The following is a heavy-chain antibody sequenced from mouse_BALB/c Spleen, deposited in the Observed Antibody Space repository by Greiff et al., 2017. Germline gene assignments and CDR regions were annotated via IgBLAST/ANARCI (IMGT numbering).Heavy chain of an antibody. CDR2: ILPGSGST. V-gene: IGHV1-9*01. CDR1: GYTFSSYW. J-gene: IGHJ4*01. D-gene: IGHD3-3*01. Sequence: QVQLQQSGAELMKPGASVKISCKATGYTFSSYWIEWVKQRPGHGLEWIGEILPGSGSTNYNEKFKGKATFTADTSSNTAYMQLSSLTSEDSAVYYCARGGGTEEYAMDYWGQGTSVTVSS. CDR3: ARGGGTEEYAMDY.